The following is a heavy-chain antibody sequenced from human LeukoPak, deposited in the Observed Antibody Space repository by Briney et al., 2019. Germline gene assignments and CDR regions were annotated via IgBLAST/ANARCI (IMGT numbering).Heavy chain of an antibody. CDR2: IYYSGST. CDR3: ARMTTDDPFEY. D-gene: IGHD4-17*01. CDR1: GGSISSGDYY. V-gene: IGHV4-30-4*01. Sequence: SETLSLTCTVSGGSISSGDYYWSWIRQPPGKGLEWIGYIYYSGSTYYNPSLKSRFTISVDTSKNQFSLKLSSVTAADTAVYYCARMTTDDPFEYWGQGTLVTVSS. J-gene: IGHJ4*02.